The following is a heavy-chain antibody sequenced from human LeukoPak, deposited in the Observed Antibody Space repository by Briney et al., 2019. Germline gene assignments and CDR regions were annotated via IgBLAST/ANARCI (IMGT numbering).Heavy chain of an antibody. CDR1: GYTFTSYG. CDR3: ARESIAAAGESYYYYYGMDV. J-gene: IGHJ6*02. V-gene: IGHV1-69*13. CDR2: IIPIFGTA. Sequence: AASVKVSCKASGYTFTSYGISWVRQAPGQGLEWMGGIIPIFGTANYAQKFQGRVTITADESTSTAYMELSSLRSEDTAVYYCARESIAAAGESYYYYYGMDVWGQGTTVTVSS. D-gene: IGHD6-13*01.